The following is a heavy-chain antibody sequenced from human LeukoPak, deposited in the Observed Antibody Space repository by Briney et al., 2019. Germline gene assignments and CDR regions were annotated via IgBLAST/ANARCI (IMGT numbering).Heavy chain of an antibody. CDR2: ISGSGGST. CDR3: AKVGSSWDDWYFGL. CDR1: GFTFSSYA. Sequence: GGSLRLSCAASGFTFSSYAMSWVRQAPGKGLEWVSAISGSGGSTYYADSVKGQFTISRDNSKNTLYLQMNSLRAEDTAVYYCAKVGSSWDDWYFGLWGRGTLVTVSS. J-gene: IGHJ2*01. V-gene: IGHV3-23*01. D-gene: IGHD6-13*01.